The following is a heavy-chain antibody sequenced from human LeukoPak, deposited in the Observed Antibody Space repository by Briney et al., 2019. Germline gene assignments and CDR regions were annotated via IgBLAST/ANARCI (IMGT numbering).Heavy chain of an antibody. CDR1: GFIVSHNY. Sequence: PGGSLRLSCAASGFIVSHNYMTWVRQAPGKGLEWISVIYIDGTTYYADSVKGRFTISRDNSKNTLYLQMNSLRAEDTAVYYCAKDPRYYDSSGYIWGQGTLVTVSS. D-gene: IGHD3-22*01. CDR2: IYIDGTT. J-gene: IGHJ4*02. V-gene: IGHV3-53*01. CDR3: AKDPRYYDSSGYI.